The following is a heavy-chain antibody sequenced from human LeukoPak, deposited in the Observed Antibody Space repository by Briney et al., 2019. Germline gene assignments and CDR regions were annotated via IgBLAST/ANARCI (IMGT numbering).Heavy chain of an antibody. D-gene: IGHD3-22*01. CDR3: ARTYYYDNSLYGMDV. J-gene: IGHJ6*02. CDR1: GFTFGTYS. CDR2: ISSSSNTK. V-gene: IGHV3-48*02. Sequence: PGGSLRLSCAASGFTFGTYSMNWVRQAPGKGLEWVSYISSSSNTKYYADSVKGRFTISRDNAKNSLYLQMSSLRDEDTAVYYCARTYYYDNSLYGMDVWGQGITVTVSS.